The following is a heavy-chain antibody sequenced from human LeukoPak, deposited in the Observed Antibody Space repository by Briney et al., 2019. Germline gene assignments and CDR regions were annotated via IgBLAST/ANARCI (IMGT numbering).Heavy chain of an antibody. D-gene: IGHD3-22*01. V-gene: IGHV4-59*01. J-gene: IGHJ6*02. Sequence: SETLSLTCTVSGGSISSYYWSWIRQPPGKGLEWIGYIYYSGSTNYNPSLKSRVTISVDTSKNQFSLKLSSVTAADTAVYYCARVMWDSSGYYYYYYGMDVWGQGTTVTVPS. CDR3: ARVMWDSSGYYYYYYGMDV. CDR1: GGSISSYY. CDR2: IYYSGST.